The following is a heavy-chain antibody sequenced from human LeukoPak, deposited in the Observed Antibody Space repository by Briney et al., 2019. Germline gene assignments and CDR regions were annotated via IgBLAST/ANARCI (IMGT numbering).Heavy chain of an antibody. D-gene: IGHD3-16*01. CDR2: INHSGST. Sequence: SETLSLTCAVYGGSFSGYYWSWIRQPPGKGLEWIGEINHSGSTNYNPSLKSRVTISVDTSKNQFSLKLSSVTAADTAVYYCATRPYYDYVWGALDYYYYGMDVWGQGTTVTVSS. CDR3: ATRPYYDYVWGALDYYYYGMDV. V-gene: IGHV4-34*01. J-gene: IGHJ6*02. CDR1: GGSFSGYY.